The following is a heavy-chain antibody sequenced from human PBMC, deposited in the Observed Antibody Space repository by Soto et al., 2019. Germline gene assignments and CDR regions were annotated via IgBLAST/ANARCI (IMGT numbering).Heavy chain of an antibody. CDR1: GVTFSSYT. Sequence: QVQLVQSGAEVKKPGSSVKVSCKASGVTFSSYTISWVRQAPGQGLEWMGRIIPILGIANYAQKFQGRVTITADKSTSTAYMELSSLRSEDTAGYYCARDSGTYYGSGSYYAYWGQGTLVTVSS. CDR2: IIPILGIA. CDR3: ARDSGTYYGSGSYYAY. J-gene: IGHJ4*02. V-gene: IGHV1-69*08. D-gene: IGHD3-10*01.